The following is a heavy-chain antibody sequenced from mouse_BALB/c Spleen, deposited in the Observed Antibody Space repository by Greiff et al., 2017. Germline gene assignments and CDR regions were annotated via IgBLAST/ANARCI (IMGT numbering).Heavy chain of an antibody. CDR2: ISSGGST. CDR3: ARDYYGYPYYAMDY. Sequence: EVQGVESGGGLVKPGGSLKLSCAASGFTFSSYAMSWVRQTPEKRLGWVASISSGGSTYYPDSVKGRFTISRDNARNILYLQMSSLRSEDTAMYYCARDYYGYPYYAMDYWGQGTSVTVSS. J-gene: IGHJ4*01. V-gene: IGHV5-6-5*01. CDR1: GFTFSSYA. D-gene: IGHD2-2*01.